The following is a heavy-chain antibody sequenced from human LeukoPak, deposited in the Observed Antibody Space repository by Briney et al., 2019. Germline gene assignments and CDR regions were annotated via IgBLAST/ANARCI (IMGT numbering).Heavy chain of an antibody. CDR3: AKGEDIAVAGGFDY. J-gene: IGHJ4*02. V-gene: IGHV3-23*01. Sequence: GGSLRLSCAASGFTFSSHAMSWVRQAPGKGLEWVSAISGSGGSTYYADSVKGRFTISRDNSKNTLYLQMNSLRAEDTAVYYCAKGEDIAVAGGFDYWGQGTLVTVSS. D-gene: IGHD6-19*01. CDR2: ISGSGGST. CDR1: GFTFSSHA.